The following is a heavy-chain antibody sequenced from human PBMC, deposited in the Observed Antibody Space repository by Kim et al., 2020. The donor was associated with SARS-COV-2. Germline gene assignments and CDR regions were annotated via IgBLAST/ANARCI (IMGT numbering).Heavy chain of an antibody. Sequence: SVKVSCKASGGTFSSYAISWVRQAPGQGLEWMGGIIPIFGTANYAQKFQGRVTITADESTSTAYMELSSLRSEDTAVYYCARGGEHVYYYYGMDVWGQGTTVTVSS. CDR3: ARGGEHVYYYYGMDV. V-gene: IGHV1-69*13. J-gene: IGHJ6*02. CDR2: IIPIFGTA. CDR1: GGTFSSYA. D-gene: IGHD3-16*01.